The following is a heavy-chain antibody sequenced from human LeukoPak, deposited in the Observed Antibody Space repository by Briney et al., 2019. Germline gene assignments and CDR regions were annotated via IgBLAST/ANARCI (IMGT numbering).Heavy chain of an antibody. CDR1: GYSISSGYY. CDR3: AREVSSGWLPAYFDY. V-gene: IGHV4-38-2*02. J-gene: IGHJ4*02. D-gene: IGHD6-19*01. CDR2: IYHSGST. Sequence: PSETLSLTCTVSGYSISSGYYWGWIRQPPGKGLEWIGSIYHSGSTYYNPSLKSRVTISVDTSKNQFSLKLSSVTAADTAAYYCAREVSSGWLPAYFDYWGQGTLVTVSS.